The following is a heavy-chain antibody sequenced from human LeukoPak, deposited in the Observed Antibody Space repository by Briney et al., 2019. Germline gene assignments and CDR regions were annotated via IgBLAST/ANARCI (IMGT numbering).Heavy chain of an antibody. Sequence: GGSLRLSCAASGFTFSSYAVSWVRLAPGKGPPWVSTISGSGGSTYYADSVKGRFAISKDNSKTTLYLQMNSLRAEDTAVYYCAKPTGEGLAYCGDNCIEYFQHWGQGTLVSVSS. CDR2: ISGSGGST. CDR3: AKPTGEGLAYCGDNCIEYFQH. D-gene: IGHD2-21*02. CDR1: GFTFSSYA. V-gene: IGHV3-23*01. J-gene: IGHJ1*01.